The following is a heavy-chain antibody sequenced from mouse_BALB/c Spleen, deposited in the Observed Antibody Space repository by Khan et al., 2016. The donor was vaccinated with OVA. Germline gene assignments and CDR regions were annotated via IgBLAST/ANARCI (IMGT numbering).Heavy chain of an antibody. Sequence: LQQPGSELVRPGASVKLSCKASGYTFTSYWMHWVKQGPGQGLEWIGDIYPGSGSTNYDETLKSKATLTGDTSYSTPYLQLSSLTSEDSAVYYCTRWSCWFADWGQGTLVTVSA. J-gene: IGHJ3*01. CDR2: IYPGSGST. CDR3: TRWSCWFAD. CDR1: GYTFTSYW. V-gene: IGHV1S22*01.